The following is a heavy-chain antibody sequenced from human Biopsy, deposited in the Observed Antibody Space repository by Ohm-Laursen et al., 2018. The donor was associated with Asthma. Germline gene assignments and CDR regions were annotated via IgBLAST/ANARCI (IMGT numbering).Heavy chain of an antibody. J-gene: IGHJ4*02. D-gene: IGHD6-19*01. V-gene: IGHV3-15*01. Sequence: SLRLSCAASGFTFSNAWMSWVRQAPGKGLEWVGRIKSKTDGETTDYAAPVKGRFTISRDDSKNTLYLQMNSLRAEDTAVYYCARESSVAGSSDFDYWGQGTLVTVSS. CDR3: ARESSVAGSSDFDY. CDR1: GFTFSNAW. CDR2: IKSKTDGETT.